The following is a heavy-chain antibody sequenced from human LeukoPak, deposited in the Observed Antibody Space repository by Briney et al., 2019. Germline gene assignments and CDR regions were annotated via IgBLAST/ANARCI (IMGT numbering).Heavy chain of an antibody. CDR3: ARTIGTDLNWFDP. CDR2: IYYSGST. Sequence: SETLSLTCTVSGGSISSGDCYWSWIRQPPGKGLEWIGYIYYSGSTYYNPSLKSRVTISVDTSKNQFSLKLSSVTAADTAVYYCARTIGTDLNWFDPWGQGTLVTVSS. D-gene: IGHD3-10*01. CDR1: GGSISSGDCY. V-gene: IGHV4-30-4*01. J-gene: IGHJ5*02.